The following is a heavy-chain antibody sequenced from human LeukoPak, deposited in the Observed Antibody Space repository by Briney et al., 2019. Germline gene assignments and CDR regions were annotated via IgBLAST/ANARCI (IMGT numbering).Heavy chain of an antibody. Sequence: PGGSLRLSCAASGFTVSSNYMSWVRQAPGKGLEWVSVIYSGGSTYYADSVKGRFTISRDNYKNTLYLQMNSLRAEDTSVYYCARDGYQLGNYFDYGGQGTLVTVSS. CDR3: ARDGYQLGNYFDY. J-gene: IGHJ4*02. D-gene: IGHD7-27*01. CDR2: IYSGGST. V-gene: IGHV3-66*01. CDR1: GFTVSSNY.